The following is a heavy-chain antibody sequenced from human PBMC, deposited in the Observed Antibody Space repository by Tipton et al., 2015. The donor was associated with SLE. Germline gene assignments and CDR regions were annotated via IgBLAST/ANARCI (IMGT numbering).Heavy chain of an antibody. CDR3: ARHWIAAAYFDY. Sequence: TLSLTCTVSGYSISSSYYWGWIRQPPGKGLEWIGSIYHSGSTYYNPSLKSRVTISVDTSKNQFSLKLSSVTAADTAVYYCARHWIAAAYFDYWGQGTLVTVSS. V-gene: IGHV4-38-2*02. CDR1: GYSISSSYY. CDR2: IYHSGST. D-gene: IGHD6-13*01. J-gene: IGHJ4*02.